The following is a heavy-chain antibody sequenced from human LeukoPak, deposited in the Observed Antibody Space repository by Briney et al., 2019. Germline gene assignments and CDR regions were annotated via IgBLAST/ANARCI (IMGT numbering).Heavy chain of an antibody. D-gene: IGHD3-10*01. J-gene: IGHJ5*02. CDR3: ARASTLWFGEKYSWFDP. CDR1: GFTFSSYA. CDR2: ISYDGSNK. Sequence: GGSLRLSCAASGFTFSSYAMHWVRQAPGKGLEWVAVISYDGSNKYYADSVKGRFTISRDNSKNTLYLQMNSLRAEDTAVYYCARASTLWFGEKYSWFDPWGQGTLVTVSS. V-gene: IGHV3-30*04.